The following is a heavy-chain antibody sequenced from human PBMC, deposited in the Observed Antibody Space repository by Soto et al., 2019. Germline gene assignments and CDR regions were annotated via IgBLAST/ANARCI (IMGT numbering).Heavy chain of an antibody. D-gene: IGHD2-21*02. CDR1: GFTFSSYA. Sequence: PGGSLRLSCAASGFTFSSYAMSWVRQAPGKGLEWVSAISGSGGDIRYADSVKGRFTISKDNSKNTLYLQMNSLRAEDTAMYYCAKDAVYGDGLWLAANWGQGTLVTVSS. CDR3: AKDAVYGDGLWLAAN. J-gene: IGHJ4*02. CDR2: ISGSGGDI. V-gene: IGHV3-23*01.